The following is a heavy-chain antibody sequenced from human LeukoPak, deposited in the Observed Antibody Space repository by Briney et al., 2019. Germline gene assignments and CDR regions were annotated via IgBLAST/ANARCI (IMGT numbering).Heavy chain of an antibody. V-gene: IGHV3-7*01. CDR1: GFTFSTYW. D-gene: IGHD5-12*01. CDR2: IKQDGSEK. Sequence: GGSLRLSCAASGFTFSTYWMTWVRQAPGKGLEWVANIKQDGSEKYYVDSVKGRFTISRDNAKNSLYLQMNSLRAEDTAVYYCARDEVATIGGHYYYYMDVWGKGTTVTISS. CDR3: ARDEVATIGGHYYYYMDV. J-gene: IGHJ6*03.